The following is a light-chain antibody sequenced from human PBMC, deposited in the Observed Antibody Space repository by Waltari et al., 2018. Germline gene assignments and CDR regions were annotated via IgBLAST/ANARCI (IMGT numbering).Light chain of an antibody. Sequence: EIVLTQSPATLSLSPGERATLSCRASHSISSSFLAWYQQNPGQAPRLLSYDTFSRALGIPDRFSGSGFGTDFTLTISRLEPEDFAVYYCHQYGISPPFTFGPGTRVEI. J-gene: IGKJ3*01. V-gene: IGKV3-20*01. CDR1: HSISSSF. CDR2: DTF. CDR3: HQYGISPPFT.